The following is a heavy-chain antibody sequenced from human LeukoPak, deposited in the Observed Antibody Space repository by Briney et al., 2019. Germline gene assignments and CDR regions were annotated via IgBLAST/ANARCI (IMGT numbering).Heavy chain of an antibody. J-gene: IGHJ4*02. V-gene: IGHV4-59*11. Sequence: WGTLSLTCTASGGSISRHYWSWIRQPPGKGLEWIGYIYYSGSTNYDPSLKSRVTISVDTSKNQFSLKLSSVTAADTAVYYCARVGSRRSRDYWGQGTLVTVSS. D-gene: IGHD2-2*01. CDR1: GGSISRHY. CDR3: ARVGSRRSRDY. CDR2: IYYSGST.